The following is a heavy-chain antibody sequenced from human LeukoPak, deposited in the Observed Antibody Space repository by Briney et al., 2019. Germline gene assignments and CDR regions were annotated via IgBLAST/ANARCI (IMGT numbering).Heavy chain of an antibody. J-gene: IGHJ4*02. V-gene: IGHV3-66*02. CDR2: IYSGGST. D-gene: IGHD3-22*01. Sequence: GGSLRLSCAASGFTVSSNYMSWVRQAPGKGLEWVSVIYSGGSTYYADSVKGRFTISGDNSKNTLYLQMNSLRAEDTAVYYCARSNYYDSSGAFDYWGQGTLVTVSS. CDR1: GFTVSSNY. CDR3: ARSNYYDSSGAFDY.